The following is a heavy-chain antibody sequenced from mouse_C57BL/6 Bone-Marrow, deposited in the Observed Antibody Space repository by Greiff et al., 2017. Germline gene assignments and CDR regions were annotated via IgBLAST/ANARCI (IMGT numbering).Heavy chain of an antibody. J-gene: IGHJ1*03. CDR2: INPDSSTI. CDR1: GNDFSRHR. D-gene: IGHD1-1*01. Sequence: EVQLQESGGGLVQPGGSLKISCAASGNDFSRHRMSWIRRAPGQGLEWIGEINPDSSTIKYAPSLKDKFIFSRDNAKNTLYLQMSKVRSEDTALYYCARLGITTDWYFDVWGTGTTVTVSA. CDR3: ARLGITTDWYFDV. V-gene: IGHV4-1*01.